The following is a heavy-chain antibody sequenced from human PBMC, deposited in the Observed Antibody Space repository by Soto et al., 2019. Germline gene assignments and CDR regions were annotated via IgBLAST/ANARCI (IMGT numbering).Heavy chain of an antibody. D-gene: IGHD3-16*01. Sequence: SETLSLTCTVSGGSISSYFWSWIRQPPGKGLEWIGYISNSGTTDYNPSLQSRVTISLDTSKNQISLNLSSVTAADTAVYYCKRRYGRAFDDSGEGTLVTVAS. V-gene: IGHV4-59*01. CDR1: GGSISSYF. J-gene: IGHJ4*02. CDR3: KRRYGRAFDD. CDR2: ISNSGTT.